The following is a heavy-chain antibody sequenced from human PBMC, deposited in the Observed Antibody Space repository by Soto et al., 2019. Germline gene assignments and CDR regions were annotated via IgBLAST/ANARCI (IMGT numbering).Heavy chain of an antibody. CDR3: ARNTGMAAAGLDY. V-gene: IGHV3-33*01. CDR2: IWYDGSNK. J-gene: IGHJ4*02. D-gene: IGHD6-13*01. CDR1: GFTFSSYG. Sequence: SLRLSCAASGFTFSSYGMHWVRQAPGKGLEWVAVIWYDGSNKYYADSVKGRFTISRDNSKNTLYLQMNSLRAEDTAVYYCARNTGMAAAGLDYWGQGTLVTVSS.